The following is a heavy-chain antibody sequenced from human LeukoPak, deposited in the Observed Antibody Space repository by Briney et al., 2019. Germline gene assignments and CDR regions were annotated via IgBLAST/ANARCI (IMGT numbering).Heavy chain of an antibody. CDR2: IYYDGSNK. J-gene: IGHJ4*02. CDR1: GFSFRNYG. Sequence: PGGSLRLSCAASGFSFRNYGMYWVRQAPGKGLEWVAVIYYDGSNKYYADSVKGRYTISRDNSKNTLYLQMNSLRAEDTAVYYCARETMWFFAPGSFDYWGQGTLVTVSS. CDR3: ARETMWFFAPGSFDY. D-gene: IGHD2-21*01. V-gene: IGHV3-33*01.